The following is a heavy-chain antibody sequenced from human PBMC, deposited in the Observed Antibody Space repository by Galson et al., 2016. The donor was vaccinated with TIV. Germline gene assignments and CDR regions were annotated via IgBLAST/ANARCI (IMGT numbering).Heavy chain of an antibody. CDR1: GDSISSYW. D-gene: IGHD5-18*01. CDR3: ARAPGYSGYSYGYFDS. Sequence: QSGAEVKKPEESLRISCKASGDSISSYWVGWVRQIPGKGLEWMGIIYPRDSETRYSPSFQGQVTISADESISTVYLQWSSLEASDTAMYFCARAPGYSGYSYGYFDSWGRGTLVTVSS. J-gene: IGHJ4*02. V-gene: IGHV5-51*03. CDR2: IYPRDSET.